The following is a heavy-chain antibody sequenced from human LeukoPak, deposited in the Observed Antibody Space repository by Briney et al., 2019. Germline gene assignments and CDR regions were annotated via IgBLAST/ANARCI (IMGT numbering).Heavy chain of an antibody. CDR3: AIATDSRGDYYYYGMDV. Sequence: ASVKVSCKVFGYTLTELSMHWVRQAPGKGLEWMAAFDHEDGETIYARKFQDRVTLTQDASRGTAYMELSSLRSEDTAVYYCAIATDSRGDYYYYGMDVWGQGTTVTVSS. V-gene: IGHV1-24*01. CDR1: GYTLTELS. D-gene: IGHD3-22*01. J-gene: IGHJ6*02. CDR2: FDHEDGET.